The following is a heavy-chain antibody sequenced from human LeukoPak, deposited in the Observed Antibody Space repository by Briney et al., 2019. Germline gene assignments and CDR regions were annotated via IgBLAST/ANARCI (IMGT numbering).Heavy chain of an antibody. J-gene: IGHJ6*03. CDR3: ASRRDYGDYDYYYYYMDV. D-gene: IGHD4-17*01. CDR1: GYTFTSYY. V-gene: IGHV1-46*01. Sequence: ASVKVSCKASGYTFTSYYMHWVRQAPGQGLEWMGIINPSGGSTSYAQKFQGRVTMTRDMSTSTVYMELSSLRSEDTAVYYCASRRDYGDYDYYYYYMDVWGKGTTVIVSS. CDR2: INPSGGST.